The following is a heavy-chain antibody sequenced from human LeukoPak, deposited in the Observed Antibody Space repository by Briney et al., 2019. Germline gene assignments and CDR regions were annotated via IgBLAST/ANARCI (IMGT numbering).Heavy chain of an antibody. CDR2: ISAYNGNT. J-gene: IGHJ4*02. V-gene: IGHV1-18*01. Sequence: ASVKVSCKASGGTFSSYAISWVRQAPGQGLEWMGWISAYNGNTNYAQKLQGRVTMTTDTSTSTAYMELRSLRSDDTAVYYCARDYYYDSSGHLDYWGQGTLVTVSS. CDR1: GGTFSSYA. D-gene: IGHD3-22*01. CDR3: ARDYYYDSSGHLDY.